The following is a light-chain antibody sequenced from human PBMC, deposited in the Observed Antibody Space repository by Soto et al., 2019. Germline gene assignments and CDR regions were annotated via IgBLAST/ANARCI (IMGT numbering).Light chain of an antibody. CDR3: QQYDDLPIT. V-gene: IGKV1-33*01. Sequence: DIQMTQSPSSLSAPVGATGTITGQASQDISRYLNWYKQKPGKALKLLSYDASNLHPGVPSRFRGSGSGTEFSFNITSLKPEDVETYYCQQYDDLPITFGQGTRLEIK. CDR2: DAS. CDR1: QDISRY. J-gene: IGKJ5*01.